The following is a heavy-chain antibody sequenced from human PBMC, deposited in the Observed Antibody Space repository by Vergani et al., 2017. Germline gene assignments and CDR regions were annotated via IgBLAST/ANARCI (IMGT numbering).Heavy chain of an antibody. V-gene: IGHV4-31*03. J-gene: IGHJ6*03. Sequence: QVQLQESGPGLVKPSQTLSLTCTVSGGSISSGGYYWSWIRQHPGKGLEWIGYIYYSGSTYYNPSLKSRVTISVDTSKNQFSLKLSTVTAADTAVYYCARTIVGAYYMDVWGKGTTVTVYS. CDR3: ARTIVGAYYMDV. D-gene: IGHD3-3*01. CDR1: GGSISSGGYY. CDR2: IYYSGST.